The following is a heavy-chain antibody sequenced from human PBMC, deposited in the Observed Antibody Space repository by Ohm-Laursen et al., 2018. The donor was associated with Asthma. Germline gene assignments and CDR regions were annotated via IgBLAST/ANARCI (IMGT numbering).Heavy chain of an antibody. Sequence: ASVKVSCKASGGTFSSYAISWVRQAPGQGLEWMGGIIPIFGAANYAQKFQGRVTITRDTSASTAYMELSSLRSEDTAVYYCARGERQWLVRGYFDYWGQGTLVTVSS. D-gene: IGHD6-19*01. J-gene: IGHJ4*02. CDR2: IIPIFGAA. CDR1: GGTFSSYA. V-gene: IGHV1-69*05. CDR3: ARGERQWLVRGYFDY.